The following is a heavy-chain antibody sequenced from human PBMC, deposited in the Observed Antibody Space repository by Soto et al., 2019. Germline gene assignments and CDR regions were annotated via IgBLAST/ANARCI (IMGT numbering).Heavy chain of an antibody. CDR3: ARRLCSGGSCYFNWFDP. D-gene: IGHD2-15*01. Sequence: QVQLVQSGAEVKKPGSSVKVSCKASGGTFSSYAISWVRQAPGQGLEWMGGIIPIFGTANYAQKFQGRVTTTADKSTSTAYMELSSLRSEDTAVYYCARRLCSGGSCYFNWFDPWGQGTLVTVSS. CDR2: IIPIFGTA. CDR1: GGTFSSYA. J-gene: IGHJ5*02. V-gene: IGHV1-69*06.